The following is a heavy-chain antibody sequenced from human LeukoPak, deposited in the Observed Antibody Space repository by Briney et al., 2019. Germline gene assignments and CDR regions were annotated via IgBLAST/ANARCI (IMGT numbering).Heavy chain of an antibody. V-gene: IGHV4-59*01. CDR1: GGSISSYY. D-gene: IGHD4-17*01. Sequence: PSETLSLTCTVSGGSISSYYWSWIRQPPGKGLQWIGYIHYSGSTNYNPSLKSRVTISVDTSKNQFSLKLSSVPAADTAVYYCARHDYGATRDYWGQGTLVTVSS. J-gene: IGHJ4*02. CDR3: ARHDYGATRDY. CDR2: IHYSGST.